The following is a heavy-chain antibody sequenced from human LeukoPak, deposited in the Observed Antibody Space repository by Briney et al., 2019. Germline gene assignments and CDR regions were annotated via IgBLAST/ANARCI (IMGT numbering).Heavy chain of an antibody. CDR2: IILMFGSA. D-gene: IGHD1-26*01. J-gene: IGHJ6*03. Sequence: GSSVTVSCTASGDIFTSYGVSWVRQAPGQGLEWMGGIILMFGSANYAQKFQGRVTITTDQSTTIVYMELSSLSSEDTAVYYCARVGRSRGSLPNSYSYMDVWGKGTTVTVSS. CDR3: ARVGRSRGSLPNSYSYMDV. CDR1: GDIFTSYG. V-gene: IGHV1-69*05.